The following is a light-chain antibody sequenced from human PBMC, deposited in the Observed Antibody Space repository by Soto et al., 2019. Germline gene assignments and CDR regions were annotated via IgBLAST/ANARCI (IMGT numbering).Light chain of an antibody. CDR3: QQYESYRT. V-gene: IGKV1-5*03. CDR1: QSIGRW. J-gene: IGKJ1*01. Sequence: DIQMTQSPSTLSAYVGDRVTITCRASQSIGRWLAWYQQKPGKAPKLLIYEASSLESGVSSRFRGSGSGTEFTLTITSLQPHDFATYYCQQYESYRTFAPETKVEIK. CDR2: EAS.